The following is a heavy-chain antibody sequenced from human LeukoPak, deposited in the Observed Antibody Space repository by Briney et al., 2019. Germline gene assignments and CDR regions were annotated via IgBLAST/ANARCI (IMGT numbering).Heavy chain of an antibody. J-gene: IGHJ4*02. CDR3: ARLRYCSGGNCYAAY. CDR2: IYPGDSDT. CDR1: GYSFTTYW. Sequence: GESLKTSCKGSGYSFTTYWIGWVRQLPGKGLEWMGIIYPGDSDTRYSPSFQGQVTISADKSISTAYLQWSSLKASDTAMYYCARLRYCSGGNCYAAYWGQGTLVTVSS. V-gene: IGHV5-51*01. D-gene: IGHD2-15*01.